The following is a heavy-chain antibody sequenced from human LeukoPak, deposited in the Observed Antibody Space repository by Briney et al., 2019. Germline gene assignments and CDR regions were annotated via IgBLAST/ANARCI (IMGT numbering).Heavy chain of an antibody. CDR3: ARVPPKYCSGGSCYKGYYFDY. Sequence: SETLSLTCTVSGGSISSYYWSWIRQPPGKRLERIGYIYYSGSTNYNPSLKSRVTISVDTSKNQFSLKLSSVTAADTAVYYCARVPPKYCSGGSCYKGYYFDYWGQGTLVTVSS. CDR1: GGSISSYY. D-gene: IGHD2-15*01. J-gene: IGHJ4*02. CDR2: IYYSGST. V-gene: IGHV4-59*01.